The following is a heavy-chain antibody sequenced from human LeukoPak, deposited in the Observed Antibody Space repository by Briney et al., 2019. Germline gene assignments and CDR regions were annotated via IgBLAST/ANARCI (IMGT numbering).Heavy chain of an antibody. CDR2: ISYDGSNK. CDR1: GFTFSSYA. J-gene: IGHJ1*01. CDR3: ARDRIAVAAPAEYFQH. V-gene: IGHV3-30-3*01. Sequence: GGSLRLSCAASGFTFSSYAMHWVRQAPGKGLEWVAVISYDGSNKYYADSVKGRFTFSRDNSKNTLYLQMNSLRAEDTAVYYCARDRIAVAAPAEYFQHWGQGTLVTVSS. D-gene: IGHD6-19*01.